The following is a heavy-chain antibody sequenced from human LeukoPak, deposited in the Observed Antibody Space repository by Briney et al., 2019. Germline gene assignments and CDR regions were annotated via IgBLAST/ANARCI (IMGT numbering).Heavy chain of an antibody. Sequence: GGSLRLSCAASGFTFSSYGMHWVRQAPGKGLEWVSYITSTSNMIYYADSVKGRFTISRDNAKNLLYLQMNSLRGEDTAVYYCANDNPTIWGQGTMVTVSS. J-gene: IGHJ3*02. CDR3: ANDNPTI. CDR1: GFTFSSYG. V-gene: IGHV3-48*04. D-gene: IGHD3-22*01. CDR2: ITSTSNMI.